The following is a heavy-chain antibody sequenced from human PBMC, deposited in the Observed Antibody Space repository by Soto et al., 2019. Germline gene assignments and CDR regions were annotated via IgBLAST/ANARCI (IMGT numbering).Heavy chain of an antibody. V-gene: IGHV1-69*02. CDR1: GGTFSSYT. CDR2: IIPILGIA. D-gene: IGHD3-3*01. Sequence: SVKVSCKASGGTFSSYTISWVRQAPGQGLEWMGRIIPILGIANYAQKFQGRVTITADKSTSTAYMELSSLRSEDAAVYYCARVGNYESFVAWGQGTLVTVSS. CDR3: ARVGNYESFVA. J-gene: IGHJ5*02.